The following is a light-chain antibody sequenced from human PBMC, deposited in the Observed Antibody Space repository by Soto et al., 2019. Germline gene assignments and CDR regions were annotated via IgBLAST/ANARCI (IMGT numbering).Light chain of an antibody. V-gene: IGLV2-8*01. CDR1: SSDISKYNY. J-gene: IGLJ2*01. CDR3: SSYAGRNIVI. CDR2: EVN. Sequence: QSVLTQPPFASGSPGQSVTISCTGTSSDISKYNYVSWYQQLPGKAPKLLIYEVNKRPSEVPERFSGSKSANTASLTVSGLRTEDEADYYCSSYAGRNIVIFGGGTKVTVL.